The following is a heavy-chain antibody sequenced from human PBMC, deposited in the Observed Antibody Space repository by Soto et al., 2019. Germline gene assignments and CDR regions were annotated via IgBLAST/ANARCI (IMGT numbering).Heavy chain of an antibody. CDR3: AGGACSGGSCSPGGAFDP. CDR1: GFTFDDYA. V-gene: IGHV3-9*01. J-gene: IGHJ3*01. CDR2: ISWNSGSI. D-gene: IGHD2-15*01. Sequence: EVQLVESGGGLVQPGRSLRLSCAASGFTFDDYAMHWVRQAPGKGLEWVSGISWNSGSIGYADSVKGRFTISRDNAKNSLYLQRKGWRAGDPALFSCAGGACSGGSCSPGGAFDPGGQGKMVTVPS.